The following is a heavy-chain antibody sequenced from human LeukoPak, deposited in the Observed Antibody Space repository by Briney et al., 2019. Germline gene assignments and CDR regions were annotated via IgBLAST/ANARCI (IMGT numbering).Heavy chain of an antibody. Sequence: GGSLRLSCAASGFTFSSYSMNWVRQAPGKGLEWVSSISSSSSYIYYADSVKGRFTMSRDNSKNTLSLQMNSLRAEDTAVYYCAREERFLQWPYYNGMDVWGQGTTVTVSS. CDR3: AREERFLQWPYYNGMDV. D-gene: IGHD3-3*01. J-gene: IGHJ6*02. V-gene: IGHV3-21*01. CDR2: ISSSSSYI. CDR1: GFTFSSYS.